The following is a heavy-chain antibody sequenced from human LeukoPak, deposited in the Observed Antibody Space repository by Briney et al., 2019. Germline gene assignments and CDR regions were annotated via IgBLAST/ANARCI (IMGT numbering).Heavy chain of an antibody. J-gene: IGHJ5*02. Sequence: ASVKVSCKASGYAFTTYYIHWVRQAPGQGLEWMGAINPSGGSTTYAQKFQGRVTMTRDTSTSTVSMELSSLRSEDTAVYYCARYSWGDSSSSLWFDPWGQRTLVTVSS. V-gene: IGHV1-46*01. D-gene: IGHD6-6*01. CDR2: INPSGGST. CDR3: ARYSWGDSSSSLWFDP. CDR1: GYAFTTYY.